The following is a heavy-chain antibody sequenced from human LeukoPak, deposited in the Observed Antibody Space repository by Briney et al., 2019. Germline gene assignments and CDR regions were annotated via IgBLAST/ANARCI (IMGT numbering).Heavy chain of an antibody. CDR3: ARGIGSYGYDCCY. Sequence: GASVKVSCKVSGYTLTELSMHWVRQAPGQGLEWMGWISAYNGNTNYAQKLQGRVTMTTDTSTSTAYMELRSLRSDDTAVYYCARGIGSYGYDCCYWGQGTLVTVSS. V-gene: IGHV1-18*01. CDR2: ISAYNGNT. CDR1: GYTLTELS. D-gene: IGHD5-18*01. J-gene: IGHJ4*02.